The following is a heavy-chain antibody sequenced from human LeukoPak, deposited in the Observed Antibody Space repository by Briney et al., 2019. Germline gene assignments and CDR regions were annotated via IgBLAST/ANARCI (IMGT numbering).Heavy chain of an antibody. CDR2: IHDSGST. CDR3: ARLEKLDGADPVDY. CDR1: GGSVSSNSYY. V-gene: IGHV4-39*01. D-gene: IGHD3-10*01. Sequence: SETLSLTCTVSGGSVSSNSYYWGWLRRPPGKGLEWIGRIHDSGSTHYNPTLKSRVTISVDTSKNQFSLKLSSVTAADTAVYYCARLEKLDGADPVDYWGQGTLVTVSS. J-gene: IGHJ4*02.